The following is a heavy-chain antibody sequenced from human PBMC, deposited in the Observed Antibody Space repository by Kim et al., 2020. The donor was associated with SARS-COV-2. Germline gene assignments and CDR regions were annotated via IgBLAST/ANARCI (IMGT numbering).Heavy chain of an antibody. CDR1: GFTFSSYA. J-gene: IGHJ6*02. Sequence: GGSLRLSCAASGFTFSSYAMHWVRQAPGKGLEWVAVISYDGSNKYYADSVKGRFTISRDNSKNTLYLQMNSLRAEDTAVYYCARGQYCTNGVCMGWGSGYGMDVWGQGTTVTVSS. CDR2: ISYDGSNK. D-gene: IGHD2-8*01. CDR3: ARGQYCTNGVCMGWGSGYGMDV. V-gene: IGHV3-30*04.